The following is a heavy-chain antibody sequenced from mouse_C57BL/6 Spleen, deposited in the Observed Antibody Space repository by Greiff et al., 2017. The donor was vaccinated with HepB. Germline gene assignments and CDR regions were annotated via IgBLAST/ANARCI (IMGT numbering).Heavy chain of an antibody. CDR1: GYTFTSYW. D-gene: IGHD4-1*01. J-gene: IGHJ4*01. CDR3: ARGNWDGYYAMDY. Sequence: VQLQQSGTELVKPGASVKLSCKASGYTFTSYWMHWVKQRPGQGLEWIGNINPSNGGTNYNEKFKSKATLTVDKSSSTAYMQLSSLTSEDSAVYYCARGNWDGYYAMDYWGQGTSVTVSS. CDR2: INPSNGGT. V-gene: IGHV1-53*01.